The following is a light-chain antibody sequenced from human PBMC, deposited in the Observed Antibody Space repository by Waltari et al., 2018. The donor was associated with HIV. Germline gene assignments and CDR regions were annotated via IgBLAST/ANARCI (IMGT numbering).Light chain of an antibody. Sequence: DIVMTQSPLSLPVTPGEPASISCRSSQSLLHSNGYNYLDWYLQKPGQSPQLLIYLGSNRASGVPDRFSGSGSGTDFTLKISRVEAEDVGLYYCMQDLQTPFTFGPGTKVDIK. V-gene: IGKV2-28*01. CDR3: MQDLQTPFT. J-gene: IGKJ3*01. CDR1: QSLLHSNGYNY. CDR2: LGS.